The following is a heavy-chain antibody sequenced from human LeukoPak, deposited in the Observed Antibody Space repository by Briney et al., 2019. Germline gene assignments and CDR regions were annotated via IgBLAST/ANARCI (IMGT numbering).Heavy chain of an antibody. V-gene: IGHV3-30*18. J-gene: IGHJ6*02. Sequence: PGGSLRLSCAASGFTFSSYGMHWVRQAPGKGLEWVAVISYDGSNKYYADSVKGRFTISRDNSKNTLYLQMNSLGAEDTAVYYCAKSVSAAAGTWIYNYYGMDVWGQGTTVTVSS. CDR1: GFTFSSYG. D-gene: IGHD6-13*01. CDR3: AKSVSAAAGTWIYNYYGMDV. CDR2: ISYDGSNK.